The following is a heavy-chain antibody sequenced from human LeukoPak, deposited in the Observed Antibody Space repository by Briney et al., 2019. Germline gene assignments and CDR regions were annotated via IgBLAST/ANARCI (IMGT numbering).Heavy chain of an antibody. D-gene: IGHD2-15*01. Sequence: GASVKVSCKASGYTFTGYYMHWVRQAPGQGLEWMGWINPNSGGTNYAQKFQGRVTMTRDTSISTAYMELSRLRSDDTAAYYCARDWEYCSGGSCYSKDAFDIWGQGTMVTVSS. CDR2: INPNSGGT. V-gene: IGHV1-2*02. J-gene: IGHJ3*02. CDR3: ARDWEYCSGGSCYSKDAFDI. CDR1: GYTFTGYY.